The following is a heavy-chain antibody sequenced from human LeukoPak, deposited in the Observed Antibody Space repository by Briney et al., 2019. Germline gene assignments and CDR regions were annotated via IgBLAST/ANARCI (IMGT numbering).Heavy chain of an antibody. Sequence: PGGSLRLSCAASGFTFSSYGMHWVRQAPGKGLEWVAFIRYDGSNKYYADSVKGRFTISRDNSKNTLYLQMNSLRAEDTAVYYCAKDGGGSSFGYYYYYMDVWGKGTTVTISS. CDR1: GFTFSSYG. CDR3: AKDGGGSSFGYYYYYMDV. V-gene: IGHV3-30*02. J-gene: IGHJ6*03. CDR2: IRYDGSNK. D-gene: IGHD1-26*01.